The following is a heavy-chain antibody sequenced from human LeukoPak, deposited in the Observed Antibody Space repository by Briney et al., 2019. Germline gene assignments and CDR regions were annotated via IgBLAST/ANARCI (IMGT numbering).Heavy chain of an antibody. CDR3: ARDSSRKPNAFDI. CDR1: GYTFTSYY. V-gene: IGHV1-46*01. Sequence: AAVKVSCKASGYTFTSYYMDWVRQAPGQGLEWMGIINPSGGSTSYAQKFQGRVTMTRDMSTSTVYMELSSLRSEDTAVYYCARDSSRKPNAFDIWGQGTMVTVSS. J-gene: IGHJ3*02. CDR2: INPSGGST. D-gene: IGHD6-13*01.